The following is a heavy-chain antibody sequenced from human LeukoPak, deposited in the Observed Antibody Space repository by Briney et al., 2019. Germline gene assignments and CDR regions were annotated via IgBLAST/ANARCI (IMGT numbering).Heavy chain of an antibody. V-gene: IGHV2-5*02. D-gene: IGHD6-6*01. J-gene: IGHJ4*02. CDR2: IYWDDDK. CDR3: AREIATRLPFDY. CDR1: GFSLSTTGVG. Sequence: ESGPTLVKPTQTLTLTCSFSGFSLSTTGVGVGWVRQPPGKALEWLAVIYWDDDKRYNPSLMHRLTITKDTSKNQVVLTMTNVGSVDTSTYYCAREIATRLPFDYWGQGTLVTVSS.